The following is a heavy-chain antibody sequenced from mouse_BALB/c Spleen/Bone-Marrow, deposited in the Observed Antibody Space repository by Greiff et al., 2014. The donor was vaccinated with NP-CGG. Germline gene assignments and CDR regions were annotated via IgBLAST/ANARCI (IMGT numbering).Heavy chain of an antibody. J-gene: IGHJ3*01. CDR1: GFTFSNYW. CDR2: IRLKSNNYAT. V-gene: IGHV6-6*02. D-gene: IGHD1-3*01. Sequence: EVQLVESGGGLVQPGGSMELSCVASGFTFSNYWMNWVRQSPGKGLEWVAEIRLKSNNYATHYAESVKGRFTISRDDSKSSVYLQMNNLRAEDTGIYYCTRSGAFAYWGQGTLVTVSA. CDR3: TRSGAFAY.